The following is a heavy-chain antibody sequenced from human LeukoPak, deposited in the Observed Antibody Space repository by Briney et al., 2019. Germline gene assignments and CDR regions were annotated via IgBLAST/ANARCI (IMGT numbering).Heavy chain of an antibody. CDR1: GYTFTSYY. Sequence: ASVKVSCKASGYTFTSYYMHWVRQAPGQGLEWMGIINPSGGSTSYAQKFQGRVTMTRDTSTSTVHMELSSLRSEDAAVYYCARGSSGCGGDCSTHFDYWGQGTLVTVSS. V-gene: IGHV1-46*01. CDR2: INPSGGST. D-gene: IGHD2-21*01. CDR3: ARGSSGCGGDCSTHFDY. J-gene: IGHJ4*02.